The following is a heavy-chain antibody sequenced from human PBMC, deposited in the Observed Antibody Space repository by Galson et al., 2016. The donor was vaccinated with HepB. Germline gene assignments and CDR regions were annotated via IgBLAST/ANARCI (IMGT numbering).Heavy chain of an antibody. J-gene: IGHJ5*02. D-gene: IGHD3-10*01. Sequence: SETLSLTCTVSGGSVSSASYFWSWIRQPPGKGLEWIGDIYYTGSTNYTPSLKSRFPISVDTSKNQFSLKLSSLTAPDTAVDYCAGGGDYPGSGGYRPWGQGSLVTVSS. CDR1: GGSVSSASYF. CDR2: IYYTGST. CDR3: AGGGDYPGSGGYRP. V-gene: IGHV4-61*01.